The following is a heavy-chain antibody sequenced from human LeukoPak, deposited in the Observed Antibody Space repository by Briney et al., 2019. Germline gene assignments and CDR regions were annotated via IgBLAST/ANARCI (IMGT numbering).Heavy chain of an antibody. CDR1: GYTFTSYD. D-gene: IGHD4-23*01. CDR3: ARGISLRWPQQAKRPRIYYYGMDV. J-gene: IGHJ6*02. V-gene: IGHV1-8*01. Sequence: ASVKVSCKASGYTFTSYDINWVRQATGQGLEWMGWMNPNSGNKGYAQKFQGRVTMTRNTSISTAYMELSSLRSEDTAVYYCARGISLRWPQQAKRPRIYYYGMDVWGQGTTVTVSS. CDR2: MNPNSGNK.